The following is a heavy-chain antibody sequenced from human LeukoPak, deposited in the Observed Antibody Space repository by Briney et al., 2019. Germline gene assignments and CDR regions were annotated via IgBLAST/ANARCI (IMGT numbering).Heavy chain of an antibody. J-gene: IGHJ6*03. V-gene: IGHV3-48*01. Sequence: GGSLRLSCAASGFTFSNYWINWVRQAPGKGLEWVSYISSSSGNIYYADSVKGRFTISRDNAKTSLYLQMNSLRAEDTALYYCARDRGGIGYYMDVWGKGTTVTVSS. CDR1: GFTFSNYW. D-gene: IGHD3-16*02. CDR3: ARDRGGIGYYMDV. CDR2: ISSSSGNI.